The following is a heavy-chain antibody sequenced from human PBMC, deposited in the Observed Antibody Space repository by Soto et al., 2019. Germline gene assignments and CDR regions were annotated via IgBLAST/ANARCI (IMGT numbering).Heavy chain of an antibody. J-gene: IGHJ4*01. Sequence: EVELVESGGGLVKPGGSLTLSCAASGSSFKNAWMNWVRQAPGKGLEWVGRIKNKNDGGTTDYAAFVKGRFTISRDASENTLYLHMNGLKTEDTGVYFCTGLWFGEIYNYWGQGSLVTVSS. CDR1: GSSFKNAW. CDR3: TGLWFGEIYNY. V-gene: IGHV3-15*07. CDR2: IKNKNDGGTT. D-gene: IGHD3-10*01.